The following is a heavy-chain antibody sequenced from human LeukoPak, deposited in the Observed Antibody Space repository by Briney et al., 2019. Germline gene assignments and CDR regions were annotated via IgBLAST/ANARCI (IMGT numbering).Heavy chain of an antibody. J-gene: IGHJ4*02. CDR3: ARGNVVTVNYFDY. CDR1: GGSFSGYY. D-gene: IGHD2-21*02. Sequence: SETLSLTCAVYGGSFSGYYSSWIRQPPGKGLEWIGEINHSGSTNYNPSLKSRVTISVDTSKNQFSLKLSSVTAADTAVYYCARGNVVTVNYFDYWGQGTLVTVSS. CDR2: INHSGST. V-gene: IGHV4-34*01.